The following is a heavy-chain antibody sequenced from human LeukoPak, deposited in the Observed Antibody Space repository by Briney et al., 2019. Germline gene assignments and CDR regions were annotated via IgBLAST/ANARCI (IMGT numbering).Heavy chain of an antibody. Sequence: PGGSLRLSCAASGFTFSSYWMSWVRQAPGKGLEWVANIKQDGSEKYYVDSVKGRFTISRDNAKNSLYLQMNSLRAEDTAVYYCARGGYYYGSGIDYWGQGTLVTVSS. V-gene: IGHV3-7*03. CDR3: ARGGYYYGSGIDY. CDR1: GFTFSSYW. J-gene: IGHJ4*02. D-gene: IGHD3-10*01. CDR2: IKQDGSEK.